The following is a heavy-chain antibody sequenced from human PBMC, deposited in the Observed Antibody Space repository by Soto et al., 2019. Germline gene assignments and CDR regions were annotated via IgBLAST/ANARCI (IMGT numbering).Heavy chain of an antibody. CDR3: ARAKGYCSGGSCYAGYYYYGMDV. V-gene: IGHV1-69*01. D-gene: IGHD2-15*01. CDR1: GGTFSSYA. J-gene: IGHJ6*02. Sequence: QVQLVQSGAEVKKPGSSVKVSCKASGGTFSSYAISWVRQAPGQGLEWMGGIIPIFGTANYAQKFQGRVTITADESTSTAYMELSSLRSEDTAVYYCARAKGYCSGGSCYAGYYYYGMDVWCQGTTVTVSS. CDR2: IIPIFGTA.